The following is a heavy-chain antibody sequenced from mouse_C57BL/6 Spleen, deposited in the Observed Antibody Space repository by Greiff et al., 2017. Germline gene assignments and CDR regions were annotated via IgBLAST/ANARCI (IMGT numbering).Heavy chain of an antibody. J-gene: IGHJ4*01. CDR1: GYTFTSYW. V-gene: IGHV1-72*01. CDR2: IDPNSGGT. D-gene: IGHD2-4*01. CDR3: ARSYEYDEYAMGY. Sequence: QVQLQQPGAELVKPGASVKLSCKASGYTFTSYWMHWVKQRPGRRLEWIGRIDPNSGGTKYNEKFKSKATLTVDKPSSTAYMQLSSLTSEDSAVYYCARSYEYDEYAMGYWGQGTSVTVAS.